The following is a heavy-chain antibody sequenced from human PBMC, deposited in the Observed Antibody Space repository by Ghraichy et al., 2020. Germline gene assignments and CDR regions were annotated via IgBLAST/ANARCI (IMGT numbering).Heavy chain of an antibody. D-gene: IGHD4-11*01. V-gene: IGHV4-34*01. J-gene: IGHJ4*02. CDR2: INHSGST. CDR1: GGSFSGYY. Sequence: GSLRLSCAVYGGSFSGYYWSWIRQPPGKGLEWIGEINHSGSTNYNPSLKSRVTISVDTSKNQFSLKLSSVTAADTAVYYCARGRVTDYWGQGTLVTVSS. CDR3: ARGRVTDY.